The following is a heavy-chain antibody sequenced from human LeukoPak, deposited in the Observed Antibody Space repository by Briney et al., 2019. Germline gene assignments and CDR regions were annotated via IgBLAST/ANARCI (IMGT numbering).Heavy chain of an antibody. CDR2: ISYDGSNK. J-gene: IGHJ2*01. V-gene: IGHV3-30-3*01. CDR1: GFTFSSYA. D-gene: IGHD2-15*01. Sequence: GGSLRLSCAASGFTFSSYAMHWVRQAPGKGLEWVAVISYDGSNKYYADSVKGRFTISRDNSKNTLYLQMNSLRAEDTAVYYCARGLKGYCSGGSCYGRREFSHYWYFDLWGRGTLVTVSS. CDR3: ARGLKGYCSGGSCYGRREFSHYWYFDL.